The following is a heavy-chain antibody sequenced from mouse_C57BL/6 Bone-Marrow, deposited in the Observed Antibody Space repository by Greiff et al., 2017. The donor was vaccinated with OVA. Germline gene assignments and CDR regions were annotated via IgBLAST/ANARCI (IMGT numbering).Heavy chain of an antibody. CDR1: GYTFTNYW. CDR2: IYPGGGYT. V-gene: IGHV1-63*01. Sequence: VQLQQSGAELARPGASVKLSCKASGYTFTNYWIGWAKQRPGHGLEWIGDIYPGGGYTNYNEKFKGKATLTADKSSSTAYMQFSSLTSEDSAIYYCARENYYGIFAYWGQGTLVTVSA. CDR3: ARENYYGIFAY. D-gene: IGHD1-1*02. J-gene: IGHJ3*01.